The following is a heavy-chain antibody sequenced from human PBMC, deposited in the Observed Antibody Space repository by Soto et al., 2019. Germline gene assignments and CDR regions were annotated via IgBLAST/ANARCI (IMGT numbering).Heavy chain of an antibody. CDR2: IRSKANSYAT. Sequence: GTLRLSCAATGFTFSGSAMHWVRQASGKGLEWVGRIRSKANSYATAYSASVKGRFTISRDDSKNTAYLQMNGLKTEDTAVYYCTRIDSRIGIWGQRSLVTVSS. J-gene: IGHJ4*02. CDR3: TRIDSRIGI. CDR1: GFTFSGSA. V-gene: IGHV3-73*01. D-gene: IGHD1-20*01.